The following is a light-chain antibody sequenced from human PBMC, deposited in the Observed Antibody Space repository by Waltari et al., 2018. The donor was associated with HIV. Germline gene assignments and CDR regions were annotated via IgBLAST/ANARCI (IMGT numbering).Light chain of an antibody. J-gene: IGLJ2*01. CDR2: LEGSGGY. V-gene: IGLV4-60*02. CDR1: SGHSSYI. Sequence: QPVLTQSSSASASLGSSVKLTCTLSSGHSSYIIAWHQQQPGKAPRYLMKLEGSGGYNKGSEVPDRFSGSSSGADRYLTISNLQLEDEADYYCETWDSNTVVFGGGTKLTVL. CDR3: ETWDSNTVV.